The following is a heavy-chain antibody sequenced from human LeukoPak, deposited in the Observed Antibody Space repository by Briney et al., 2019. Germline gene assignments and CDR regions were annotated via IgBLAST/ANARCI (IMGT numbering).Heavy chain of an antibody. CDR3: ATDYKGY. D-gene: IGHD2-15*01. CDR1: EFTFSTYW. CDR2: IKQDGSEE. J-gene: IGHJ4*02. Sequence: GGSLRLSCVGSEFTFSTYWMSWVRQAPGKGLEWLANIKQDGSEEYYVDSVKGRFTISRGNAKNSVYLQINSLRVDDTAIYYCATDYKGYWGQGTLVTVSS. V-gene: IGHV3-7*05.